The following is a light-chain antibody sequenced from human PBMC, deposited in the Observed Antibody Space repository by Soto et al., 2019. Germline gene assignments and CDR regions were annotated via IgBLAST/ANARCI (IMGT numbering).Light chain of an antibody. CDR2: EVS. CDR1: SSDVGGYNY. Sequence: QSALTQPPSASGSPGQSVTISCTGTSSDVGGYNYVSWYQQHPGKAPKLMISEVSKRPSGVPDRFSGSTSGNTTSLTVSGLQADDEADYYCSSYAGSNNVLFGGGTKLTVL. J-gene: IGLJ2*01. V-gene: IGLV2-8*01. CDR3: SSYAGSNNVL.